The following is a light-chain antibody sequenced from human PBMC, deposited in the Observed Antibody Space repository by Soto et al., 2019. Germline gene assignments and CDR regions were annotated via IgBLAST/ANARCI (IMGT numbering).Light chain of an antibody. CDR2: GAS. CDR3: QQYGTSRA. V-gene: IGKV3-20*01. Sequence: EVVLTQSPGTLSLSPGERATLSCRASQSVSSSYLAWYQQKPGQAPRLLIYGASSRATGIPDRFSGSGSGTDFTLTGSRLEPEDFAVDYCQQYGTSRASGQGTKVEIK. J-gene: IGKJ1*01. CDR1: QSVSSSY.